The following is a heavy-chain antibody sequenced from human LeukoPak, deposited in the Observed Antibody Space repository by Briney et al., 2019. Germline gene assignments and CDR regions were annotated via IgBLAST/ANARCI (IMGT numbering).Heavy chain of an antibody. Sequence: GGSLRLSCAASGFTCDDYGMSWVRQAPGKGLEWFSGINWNGGSTGYADSVKGRFTISRDNAKNSLYLQMNSLRAEDTALYYCARDGGSYYDDYFDYWGQGTLVTVSS. CDR3: ARDGGSYYDDYFDY. D-gene: IGHD1-26*01. V-gene: IGHV3-20*04. J-gene: IGHJ4*02. CDR1: GFTCDDYG. CDR2: INWNGGST.